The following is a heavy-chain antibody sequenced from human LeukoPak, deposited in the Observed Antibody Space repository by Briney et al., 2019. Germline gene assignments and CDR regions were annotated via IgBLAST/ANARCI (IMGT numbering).Heavy chain of an antibody. V-gene: IGHV1-2*04. D-gene: IGHD2-15*01. J-gene: IGHJ3*02. Sequence: ASVKVSCKASGYTFTGYYMHWVRQAPGQGLEWMGWINPNSGGTNYAQKFQGWVTMTRDTSISTAYMEPSRLRSDDTAVYYCARVTDPLSPYCSGGSCDPGAFDIWGQGTMVTVSS. CDR2: INPNSGGT. CDR1: GYTFTGYY. CDR3: ARVTDPLSPYCSGGSCDPGAFDI.